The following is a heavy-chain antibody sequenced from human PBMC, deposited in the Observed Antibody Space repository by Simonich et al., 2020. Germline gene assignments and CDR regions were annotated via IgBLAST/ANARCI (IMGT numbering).Heavy chain of an antibody. CDR1: GYTFTGCY. Sequence: QVQLVQSGAEVKKPGASVKASCKASGYTFTGCYMHWVRQAPGKGLEWMGWINPNSGGTNYAQKVQGRVTMTRDTSISTAYMELSRLRSDDTAVYYCASSKLATIDYWGQGTLVTVSS. J-gene: IGHJ4*02. D-gene: IGHD5-12*01. CDR2: INPNSGGT. V-gene: IGHV1-2*02. CDR3: ASSKLATIDY.